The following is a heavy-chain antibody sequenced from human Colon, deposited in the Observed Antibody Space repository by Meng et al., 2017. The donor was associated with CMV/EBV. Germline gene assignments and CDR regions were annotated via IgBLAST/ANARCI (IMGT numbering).Heavy chain of an antibody. V-gene: IGHV3-23*01. J-gene: IGHJ6*02. Sequence: GGSLRLSCAASGFTFINYAMSWGRQAPGKGLEWVSGISGSGYSTYSADSVKGRFTISRDNSKNTLYLQMNSLRADDTAIYYCAADTSAYWGQGTTVTVSS. CDR3: AADTSAY. CDR2: ISGSGYST. CDR1: GFTFINYA.